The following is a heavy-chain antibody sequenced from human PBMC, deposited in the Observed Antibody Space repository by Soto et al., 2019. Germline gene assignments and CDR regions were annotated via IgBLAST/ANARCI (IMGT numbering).Heavy chain of an antibody. CDR2: IGTAGDT. V-gene: IGHV3-13*01. CDR3: ARGGRGYTDGTASRGLGY. CDR1: GLTFSTYG. Sequence: EVQLVESGGGLVQPGGSLRLSCAASGLTFSTYGMHWVRQATGKGLEWVSGIGTAGDTYYPDSVKGRFTISRENAKNSLYLQMNSLRAEDTAVYYCARGGRGYTDGTASRGLGYWGQGTLVTVSS. D-gene: IGHD5-18*01. J-gene: IGHJ4*02.